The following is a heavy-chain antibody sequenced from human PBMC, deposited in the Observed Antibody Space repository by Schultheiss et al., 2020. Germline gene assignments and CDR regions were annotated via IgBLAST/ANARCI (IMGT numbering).Heavy chain of an antibody. Sequence: GGSLRLSCKGFGYSFTTYWIGWVRQMPGKALEWMGVIYPGDSDTRYSPSFQGQVTISADKSISTAYLQWSSLKASDTAMYYCARPSGYCSSTSCYADYYYGMDVWGQGTTVTVSS. CDR1: GYSFTTYW. V-gene: IGHV5-51*01. J-gene: IGHJ6*02. CDR2: IYPGDSDT. CDR3: ARPSGYCSSTSCYADYYYGMDV. D-gene: IGHD2-2*01.